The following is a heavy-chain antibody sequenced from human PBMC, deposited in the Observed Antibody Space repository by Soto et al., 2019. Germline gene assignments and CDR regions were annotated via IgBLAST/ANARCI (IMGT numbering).Heavy chain of an antibody. CDR2: IGTAGDT. CDR3: TRRADGFDY. J-gene: IGHJ4*02. V-gene: IGHV3-13*01. CDR1: GFTFSSYD. Sequence: EAQLVESGGHLVQPGGSLRLTCGASGFTFSSYDFHWVRQATGKGLEWVSGIGTAGDTYYAGSVKGRFIMSRENAKNSLYLQMNSLRDGDTAVYYCTRRADGFDYWGQGTLVTVSS.